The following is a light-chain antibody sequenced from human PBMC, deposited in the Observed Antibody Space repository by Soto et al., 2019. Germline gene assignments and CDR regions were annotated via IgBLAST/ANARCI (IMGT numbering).Light chain of an antibody. V-gene: IGKV3-15*01. CDR3: QQDNNWPRT. CDR2: GAT. Sequence: QSPTTLSVSPGERATLSCRASQSVRILLAWYQQKPGQAPRLLIHGATTRATGMPAMCSGSGSRTEFTLSISSLQSEDFAVYYGQQDNNWPRTCGQGTKVDIK. CDR1: QSVRIL. J-gene: IGKJ1*01.